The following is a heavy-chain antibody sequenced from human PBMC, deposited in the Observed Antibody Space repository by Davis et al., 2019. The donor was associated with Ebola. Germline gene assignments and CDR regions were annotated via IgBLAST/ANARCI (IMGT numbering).Heavy chain of an antibody. V-gene: IGHV3-48*02. Sequence: PGGSLRLSCAASGFTFSTYWMNWVRQAPGKGLEWVAFISSGSFTIHYADSVKGRFTISRDNAKNSLFLQMNSLRDEDTAVYYCARWSILGQWGQGTLVTVSS. CDR3: ARWSILGQ. J-gene: IGHJ4*02. CDR1: GFTFSTYW. D-gene: IGHD3-3*01. CDR2: ISSGSFTI.